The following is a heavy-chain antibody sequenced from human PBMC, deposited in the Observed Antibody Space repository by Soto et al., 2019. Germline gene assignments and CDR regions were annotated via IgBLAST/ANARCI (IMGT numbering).Heavy chain of an antibody. CDR2: ISSGXSFI. J-gene: IGHJ4*02. V-gene: IGHV3-21*01. D-gene: IGHD6-13*01. CDR3: ARGSRRTFDY. Sequence: EVQLVESGGGLVKPGGSLRLSCAASGFTFSDFTMNWVRQAPGKGLQWVSSISSGXSFISYADSVRGRFTXSXDNAKXXLYXQXXXLRAEDTAVFFCARGSRRTFDYWGQGTLVTVSS. CDR1: GFTFSDFT.